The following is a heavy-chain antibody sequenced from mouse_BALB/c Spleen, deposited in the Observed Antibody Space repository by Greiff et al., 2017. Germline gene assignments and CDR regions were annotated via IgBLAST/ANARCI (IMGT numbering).Heavy chain of an antibody. J-gene: IGHJ2*01. Sequence: VQLQQSGAELVKPGASVKLSCTASGFNIKDSYMHWVKQRPEQGLEWIGRIDPANGNTKYDPKFQGKATITADTSSNTAYLQLSSLTSEDTAVYYCAPIYDDYDGSDYWGQGTTLTVSS. CDR2: IDPANGNT. D-gene: IGHD2-4*01. V-gene: IGHV14-3*02. CDR1: GFNIKDSY. CDR3: APIYDDYDGSDY.